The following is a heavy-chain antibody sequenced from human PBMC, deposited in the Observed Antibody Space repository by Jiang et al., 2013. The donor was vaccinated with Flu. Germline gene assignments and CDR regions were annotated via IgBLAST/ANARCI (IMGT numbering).Heavy chain of an antibody. D-gene: IGHD2-2*01. J-gene: IGHJ4*02. Sequence: VQLLESGGGLVQPGGSLRLSCSASGFTFSSYAMHWVRQAPGKGLEYVSAISSNGGSTYYADSVKGRFTISRDNSKNTLYLQMSSLRAEDTAVYYCVKDFPLGYCSSTSCYSLDYWGQGTLVTVSS. CDR3: VKDFPLGYCSSTSCYSLDY. V-gene: IGHV3-64D*06. CDR2: ISSNGGST. CDR1: GFTFSSYA.